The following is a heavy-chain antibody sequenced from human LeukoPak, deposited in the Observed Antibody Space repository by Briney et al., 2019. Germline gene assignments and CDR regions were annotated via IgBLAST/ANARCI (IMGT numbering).Heavy chain of an antibody. V-gene: IGHV1-69*13. CDR3: ARPIVVAGRRKVSGYYYYYGMDV. J-gene: IGHJ6*02. D-gene: IGHD2-15*01. Sequence: GASVKVSCKASGGTFRSYAISWVRQAPGQGLEWMGGIIPIFGTANYAQKFQGRVTITADESTSTAYMELSSLRSEDTAVYYCARPIVVAGRRKVSGYYYYYGMDVWGQGTTVTVSS. CDR1: GGTFRSYA. CDR2: IIPIFGTA.